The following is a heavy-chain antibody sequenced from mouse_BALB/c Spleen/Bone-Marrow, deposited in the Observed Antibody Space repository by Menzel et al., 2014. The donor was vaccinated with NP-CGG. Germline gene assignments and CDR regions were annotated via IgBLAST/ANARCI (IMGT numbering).Heavy chain of an antibody. Sequence: VQLQQSGAELVKPGASVKLSCTASGFNIKDTYMHWVKQRPEQGLGWIGRIDPANGNTKYDPKLQGKATITADTSSNTAYLQLSSLTSEDTAVYYCARWLLPYGLDYWGQGTSVTVSS. V-gene: IGHV14-3*02. CDR2: IDPANGNT. J-gene: IGHJ4*01. CDR1: GFNIKDTY. CDR3: ARWLLPYGLDY. D-gene: IGHD2-3*01.